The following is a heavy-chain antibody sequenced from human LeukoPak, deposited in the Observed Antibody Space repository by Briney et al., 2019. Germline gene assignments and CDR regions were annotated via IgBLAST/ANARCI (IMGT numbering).Heavy chain of an antibody. V-gene: IGHV4-61*02. CDR3: ARVVVGAITRLNWFDP. D-gene: IGHD1-26*01. J-gene: IGHJ5*02. CDR1: GGSISSGSYY. CDR2: IYTSGST. Sequence: SETLSLTCTVSGGSISSGSYYWSWIRQPAGKGLEWIGRIYTSGSTNYNPSLKGRVTISVDTSKNQFSLKLSSVTAADTAVYYCARVVVGAITRLNWFDPWGQGTLVTVSS.